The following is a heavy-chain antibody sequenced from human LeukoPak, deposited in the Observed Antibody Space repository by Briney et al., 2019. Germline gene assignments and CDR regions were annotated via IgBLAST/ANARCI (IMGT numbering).Heavy chain of an antibody. CDR1: GFTFSDYY. CDR3: ARDLGYCSGGSCLNWFDP. D-gene: IGHD2-15*01. CDR2: ISSSGSTI. J-gene: IGHJ5*02. Sequence: GGSLRLSCAASGFTFSDYYMSWIRQAPGKGLEWVSYISSSGSTIYYADSVKGRFTISRDNAKNSLYLQMNSLRAEDTAVYYCARDLGYCSGGSCLNWFDPWGQGTLVTVSS. V-gene: IGHV3-11*04.